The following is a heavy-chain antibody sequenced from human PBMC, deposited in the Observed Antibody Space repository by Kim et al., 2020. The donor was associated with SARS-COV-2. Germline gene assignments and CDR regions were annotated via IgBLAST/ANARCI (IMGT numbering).Heavy chain of an antibody. V-gene: IGHV1-18*01. CDR1: GYRFSSLN. J-gene: IGHJ5*01. CDR2: ISPYNGNT. CDR3: ASGHYDFWSYYYLNWF. Sequence: ASVKVSCKTSGYRFSSLNIAWVRQAPGQGPEWMGWISPYNGNTIHAQNFQGRITFTADTSTATAYMELRRLGSDDTAVYYCASGHYDFWSYYYLNWF. D-gene: IGHD3-3*01.